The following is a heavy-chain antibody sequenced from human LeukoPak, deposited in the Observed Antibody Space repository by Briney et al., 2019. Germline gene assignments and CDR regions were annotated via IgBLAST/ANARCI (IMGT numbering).Heavy chain of an antibody. V-gene: IGHV4-34*01. D-gene: IGHD6-25*01. CDR3: ARGLAADGMDV. J-gene: IGHJ6*02. CDR2: INHSGNT. Sequence: PSETLSLTCAVYGGSFSGYYWSWIRQPPGKGLEWIGEINHSGNTNYNPSLKNRVTISLDTSKNQFSLKLSSVTAADTAVYYCARGLAADGMDVWGQGTTVTVSS. CDR1: GGSFSGYY.